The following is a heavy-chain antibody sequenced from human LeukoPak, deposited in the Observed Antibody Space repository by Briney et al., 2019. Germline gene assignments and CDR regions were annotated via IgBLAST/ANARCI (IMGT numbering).Heavy chain of an antibody. CDR1: GGSISSYY. CDR3: ARANRYSSSWYFDY. Sequence: SETLSLTCTVSGGSISSYYWSWIRQPPGKGLEWIGYIYYSGSTNYNPSLQSRVTISVDTSKNQFSLKLSSVTAADTAVYYCARANRYSSSWYFDYWGQGTLVTVSS. D-gene: IGHD6-13*01. J-gene: IGHJ4*02. CDR2: IYYSGST. V-gene: IGHV4-59*01.